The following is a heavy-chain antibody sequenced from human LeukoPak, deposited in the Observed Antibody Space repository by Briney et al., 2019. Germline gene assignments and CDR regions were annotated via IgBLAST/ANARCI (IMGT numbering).Heavy chain of an antibody. J-gene: IGHJ4*02. Sequence: ASVKVSCKASGYTFTGYYMHWVRQAPGKGLEWMGGFDPEDGETIYAQKFQGRVTMTEDTSTDTAYMELSSLRSEDTAVYYCATDLGYDSSGYYYPLDYWGQGTLVTVSS. V-gene: IGHV1-24*01. D-gene: IGHD3-22*01. CDR3: ATDLGYDSSGYYYPLDY. CDR2: FDPEDGET. CDR1: GYTFTGYY.